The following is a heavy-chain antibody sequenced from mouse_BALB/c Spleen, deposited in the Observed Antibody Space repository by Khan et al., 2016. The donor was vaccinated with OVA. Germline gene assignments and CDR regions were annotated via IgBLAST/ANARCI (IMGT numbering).Heavy chain of an antibody. Sequence: VKLLESGAELARPGASVKMSCKASGYTFTTYTMHWVKQRPGQGLEWIGYINPSNGYTNYNQKFKDKSTLTADKSSSTAYMQLSSLTSDYSAVYYCAREGAYYRSDGWFSYWGQGTLVTVA. D-gene: IGHD2-14*01. CDR3: AREGAYYRSDGWFSY. J-gene: IGHJ3*01. CDR1: GYTFTTYT. V-gene: IGHV1-4*01. CDR2: INPSNGYT.